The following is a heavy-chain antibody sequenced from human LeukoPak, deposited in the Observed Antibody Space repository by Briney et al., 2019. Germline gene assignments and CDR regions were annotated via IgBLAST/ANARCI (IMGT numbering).Heavy chain of an antibody. CDR3: AKAGRDIVVVPAPPNY. CDR2: IRYDGSNK. J-gene: IGHJ4*02. CDR1: GFTFSSYG. Sequence: GGSLRLSCAASGFTFSSYGMHWVRQAPGKGLEWVAFIRYDGSNKYYADSVKGRFTISRDNSKNTLYLQMNSLRAEDTAVYYCAKAGRDIVVVPAPPNYWGQGTLVTVSS. D-gene: IGHD2-2*01. V-gene: IGHV3-30*02.